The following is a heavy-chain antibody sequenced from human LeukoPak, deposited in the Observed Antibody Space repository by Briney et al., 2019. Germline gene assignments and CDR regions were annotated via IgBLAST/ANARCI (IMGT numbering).Heavy chain of an antibody. Sequence: SVKVSCKASGGTFISYTISWVRQAPGQGLERMGRIIPILGIANYAQKFQGRVTITADKSTSTGDRELSSLRSDDTAVYYCTRIILDTDCSSWVYWGQGTLVTVSS. D-gene: IGHD6-6*01. CDR1: GGTFISYT. V-gene: IGHV1-69*02. J-gene: IGHJ4*02. CDR3: TRIILDTDCSSWVY. CDR2: IIPILGIA.